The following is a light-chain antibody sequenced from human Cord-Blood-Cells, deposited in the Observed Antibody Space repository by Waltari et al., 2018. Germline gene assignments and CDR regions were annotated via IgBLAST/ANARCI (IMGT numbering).Light chain of an antibody. V-gene: IGKV3-20*01. CDR2: GAS. Sequence: EIVLTQSPGHLPLSPGERATLSCSASQSVSSSYLAWYQQKPGQAPRLLIYGASSRATGIPDRFSGSGSGTDFTLTISRLEPEDFAVYYCQQYGSSYTFGQGTKLEIK. CDR3: QQYGSSYT. CDR1: QSVSSSY. J-gene: IGKJ2*01.